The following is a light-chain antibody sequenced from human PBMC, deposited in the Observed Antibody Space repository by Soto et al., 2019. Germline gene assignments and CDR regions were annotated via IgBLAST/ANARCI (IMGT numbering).Light chain of an antibody. Sequence: PATRSLSAWDRATLSGRASQSVSSYFAWYQQKPGQAPRLLIYDASNRATGIPARFSGSGSGTDFTLTISSLEAEDFAVYYCQQRSIWPLTFGQGTRLEI. CDR2: DAS. CDR3: QQRSIWPLT. J-gene: IGKJ5*01. V-gene: IGKV3-11*01. CDR1: QSVSSY.